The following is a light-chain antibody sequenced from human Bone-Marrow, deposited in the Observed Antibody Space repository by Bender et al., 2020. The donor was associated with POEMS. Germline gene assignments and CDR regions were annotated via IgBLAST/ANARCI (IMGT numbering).Light chain of an antibody. Sequence: TQPPSVSGAPGQRVTISCTGSSSNIGAGYDVHWYQQLPGAAPKLLIYGNSIRPSGVPARFSGSKSGTSASLAISDIQSEDEGDYYCSSWDDSLSGWVFGGGTKLTVL. J-gene: IGLJ3*02. V-gene: IGLV1-40*01. CDR1: SSNIGAGYD. CDR2: GNS. CDR3: SSWDDSLSGWV.